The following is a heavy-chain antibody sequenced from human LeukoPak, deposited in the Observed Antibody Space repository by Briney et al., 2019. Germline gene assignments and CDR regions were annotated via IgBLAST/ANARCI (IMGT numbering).Heavy chain of an antibody. D-gene: IGHD2-15*01. CDR1: GASISSYY. Sequence: SETLSLTCTLSGASISSYYWSWIRQSPGKGLEWIGYLYYIGSTDYNPSLKSRVTISVDTSKNEFFMKLKSVTAADTAMYYCARARIGGWFDPWGQGTLVTVSS. CDR3: ARARIGGWFDP. V-gene: IGHV4-59*01. J-gene: IGHJ5*02. CDR2: LYYIGST.